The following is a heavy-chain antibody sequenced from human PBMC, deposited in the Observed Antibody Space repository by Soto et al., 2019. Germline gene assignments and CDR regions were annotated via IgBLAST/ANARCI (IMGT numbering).Heavy chain of an antibody. CDR1: GFTFSSYA. CDR2: ISGSGGST. D-gene: IGHD2-2*01. Sequence: PGGSLRLSCAASGFTFSSYAMSWVRQAPGKGLEWVSAISGSGGSTYYADSVKGRFTISRDNSKNTLYLQMNSLRAEDTAVYYCAKDMIGVPAATFFYGMDVWGQGTTVTVS. V-gene: IGHV3-23*01. CDR3: AKDMIGVPAATFFYGMDV. J-gene: IGHJ6*02.